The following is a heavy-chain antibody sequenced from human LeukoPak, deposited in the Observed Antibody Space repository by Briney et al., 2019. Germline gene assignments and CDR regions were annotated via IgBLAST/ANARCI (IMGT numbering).Heavy chain of an antibody. CDR3: ARVSVLLWFGELEDY. J-gene: IGHJ4*02. V-gene: IGHV3-66*01. D-gene: IGHD3-10*01. CDR1: GFTVSSNY. CDR2: IYSGGST. Sequence: GGSLRLSCAASGFTVSSNYMSWVRQAPGKGLEWVSVIYSGGSTYYADSVKGRFTISRDNSKNTLYLQMNSLRAEDTAVYYCARVSVLLWFGELEDYWGQGTLVTVSS.